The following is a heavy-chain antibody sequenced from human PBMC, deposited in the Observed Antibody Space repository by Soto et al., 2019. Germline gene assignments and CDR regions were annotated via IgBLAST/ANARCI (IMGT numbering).Heavy chain of an antibody. CDR2: ISYDGSNK. V-gene: IGHV3-30*18. D-gene: IGHD5-12*01. J-gene: IGHJ4*02. CDR1: GFIFSNYG. Sequence: QVHLVQSGGGVVQPGRSLRLSCAASGFIFSNYGMHWVRQAPGRGLEWVAVISYDGSNKFYTDSVKGRFTVSRDNSKNTLYLQLSSLRVEDTAVYYCAQDHTSDYEGSGAYWGQGTLVTVSS. CDR3: AQDHTSDYEGSGAY.